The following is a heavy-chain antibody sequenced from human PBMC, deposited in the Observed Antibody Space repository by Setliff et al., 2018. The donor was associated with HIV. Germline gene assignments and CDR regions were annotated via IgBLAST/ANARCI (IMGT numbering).Heavy chain of an antibody. Sequence: PSETLSLTCAVSGYSISSGFYWGWIRQPPGKGLEWIGYIYSSGNTYYNPSLESRVTISVDTSRKQFSLNLKSVTSGDTAVYFCARSRWVPPLDYWSQGSLVTVSS. CDR2: IYSSGNT. J-gene: IGHJ4*02. D-gene: IGHD3-16*01. CDR3: ARSRWVPPLDY. CDR1: GYSISSGFY. V-gene: IGHV4-38-2*01.